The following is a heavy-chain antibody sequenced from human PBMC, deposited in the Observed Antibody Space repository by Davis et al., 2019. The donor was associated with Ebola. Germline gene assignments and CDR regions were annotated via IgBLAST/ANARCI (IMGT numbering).Heavy chain of an antibody. V-gene: IGHV5-51*01. Sequence: GESLKISCKGSGYIFTNYWIGWVRQMPGKGLEWMGIIYPGDSDTRYSPSFQGQVTISADKSISTAYLQWSSLKASDTAMYYCARQRYSSSPNDAFDIWGQGTMVTVSS. CDR1: GYIFTNYW. J-gene: IGHJ3*02. D-gene: IGHD6-6*01. CDR2: IYPGDSDT. CDR3: ARQRYSSSPNDAFDI.